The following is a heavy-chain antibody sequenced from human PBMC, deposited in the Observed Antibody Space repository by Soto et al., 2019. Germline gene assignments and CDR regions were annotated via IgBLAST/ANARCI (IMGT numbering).Heavy chain of an antibody. J-gene: IGHJ4*02. CDR2: ISPDGSDV. V-gene: IGHV3-74*01. CDR3: ACCVHIVTVAPRDFKR. CDR1: VFPFTNYW. Sequence: VGALRVSCAASVFPFTNYWMNWVRHTPGKGLMWVSRISPDGSDVGYADSVEGRFTVSRDNAKNTLYLQMHSLRAEDTAMYYCACCVHIVTVAPRDFKRWGKGTLGTVST. D-gene: IGHD2-21*01.